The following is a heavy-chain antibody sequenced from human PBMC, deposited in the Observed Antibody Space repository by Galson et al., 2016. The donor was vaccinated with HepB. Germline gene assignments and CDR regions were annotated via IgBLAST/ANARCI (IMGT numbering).Heavy chain of an antibody. CDR2: IDISGSYM. J-gene: IGHJ4*02. V-gene: IGHV3-21*01. CDR3: ASPGGPTVTDY. D-gene: IGHD4-17*01. Sequence: SLRLSCAASGFSFSSYAMSWVRQAPGKGLEWVSSIDISGSYMYYADSLKGRFTISRDNAKNSLYLHMNSLRAEDTAVYYCASPGGPTVTDYWGQGTLVTVSS. CDR1: GFSFSSYA.